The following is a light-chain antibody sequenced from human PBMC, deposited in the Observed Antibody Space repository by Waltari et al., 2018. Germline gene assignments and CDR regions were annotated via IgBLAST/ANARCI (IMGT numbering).Light chain of an antibody. Sequence: DIQMTQSPSTLSASVGERVTITCRASEIIDSWLAWYQQKPGKAPKLLIYKASTVESGDPSRFLGSGSGTEYTLTISSLQPGDFATYYCQQYNGYSGTFGQGTKVEI. CDR1: EIIDSW. CDR2: KAS. CDR3: QQYNGYSGT. J-gene: IGKJ1*01. V-gene: IGKV1-5*03.